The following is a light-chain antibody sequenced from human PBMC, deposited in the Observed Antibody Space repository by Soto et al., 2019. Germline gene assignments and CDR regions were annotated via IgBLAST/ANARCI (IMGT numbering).Light chain of an antibody. Sequence: EIVLTQSPGTLSLSPGERATLSCRASQSVSSSYLAWYQQKPGQAPRLLIYGASYRATGISDRFSGSGSGTDFTLTISRLEPEDFAVYYCQQYGSSPLTFGGGTKVEI. CDR2: GAS. CDR1: QSVSSSY. J-gene: IGKJ4*01. CDR3: QQYGSSPLT. V-gene: IGKV3-20*01.